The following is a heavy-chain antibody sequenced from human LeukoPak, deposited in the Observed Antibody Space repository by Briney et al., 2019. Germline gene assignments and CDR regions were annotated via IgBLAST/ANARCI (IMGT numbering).Heavy chain of an antibody. CDR1: GFIFTSIG. D-gene: IGHD3-10*01. CDR3: ARDDRYGSGTLGKRFDP. CDR2: ITHGGQI. J-gene: IGHJ5*02. V-gene: IGHV3-21*01. Sequence: PGGSLRFSCVASGFIFTSIGMNWVRQAPGKGLEGVSSITHGGQIYYADSVTGRFTISRDNTKNSVYLQMENLRDDDTAVYFCARDDRYGSGTLGKRFDPWGQGTLVSVSS.